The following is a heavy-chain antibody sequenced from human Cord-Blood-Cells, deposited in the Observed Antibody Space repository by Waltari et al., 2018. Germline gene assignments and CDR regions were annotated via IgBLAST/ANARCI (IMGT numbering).Heavy chain of an antibody. V-gene: IGHV3-33*01. CDR1: GFTFSSYG. CDR2: IGYDGSNK. CDR3: ARDGGAARPLDY. J-gene: IGHJ4*02. D-gene: IGHD6-6*01. Sequence: QVQLVESGGGVVQPGRSLRLSCAASGFTFSSYGMHWVRQAPGKGLEWVAVIGYDGSNKYYADSVKGRFTISRDNSKNTLYLQMNSLRAEDTAVYYCARDGGAARPLDYWGQGTLVTVSS.